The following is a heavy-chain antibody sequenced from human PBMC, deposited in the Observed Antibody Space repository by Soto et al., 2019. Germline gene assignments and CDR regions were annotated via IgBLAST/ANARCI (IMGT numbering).Heavy chain of an antibody. V-gene: IGHV3-9*01. J-gene: IGHJ6*02. CDR1: GVTFHEYA. CDR3: TKGGYDLIYYFGMDV. D-gene: IGHD5-12*01. CDR2: ISSDGDTI. Sequence: EVQLIESGGGWVQPGTSLRVSCAASGVTFHEYAMHWVRQAPGKGLEWVSGISSDGDTIAYADSVQGRFTVFRDNVKNSLYLQMNSLRAEDTALYYCTKGGYDLIYYFGMDVWGQGTTVTVSS.